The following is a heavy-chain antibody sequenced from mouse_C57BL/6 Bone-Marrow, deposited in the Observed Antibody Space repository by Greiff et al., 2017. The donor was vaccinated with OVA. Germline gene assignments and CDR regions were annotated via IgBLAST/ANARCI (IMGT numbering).Heavy chain of an antibody. V-gene: IGHV1-81*01. J-gene: IGHJ2*01. CDR3: ARGGSDYFDY. Sequence: VQLQQSGAELARPGASVKLSCKASGYTFTSYGISWVKQRTGQGLEWIGEIYPRSGNPYYNEKFKGKATLTADKSSSTAYMELRSLTSEDSAVDFCARGGSDYFDYWGQGTTLTVSS. CDR2: IYPRSGNP. D-gene: IGHD1-1*02. CDR1: GYTFTSYG.